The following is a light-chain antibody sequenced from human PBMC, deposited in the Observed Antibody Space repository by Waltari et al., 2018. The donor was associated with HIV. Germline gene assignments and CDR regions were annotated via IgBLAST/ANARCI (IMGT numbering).Light chain of an antibody. J-gene: IGLJ3*02. CDR2: EVT. V-gene: IGLV2-23*02. CDR1: SSDVGGYNL. Sequence: QSALTQPASVSGSPGQSITISCTGTSSDVGGYNLVSWYQQHPGKAPKLIIYEVTKRPSGVSTRFSASRSGNTASLTISGLQAEDESHYHCCSYAGSSTLVFGGGTNVIVL. CDR3: CSYAGSSTLV.